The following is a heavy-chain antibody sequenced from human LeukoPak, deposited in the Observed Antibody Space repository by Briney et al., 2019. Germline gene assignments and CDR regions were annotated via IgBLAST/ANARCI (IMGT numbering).Heavy chain of an antibody. V-gene: IGHV4-34*01. Sequence: SETLSLTCAVYGGSFSGYYWIWIRQPPGKGLEWIGEINHGGITNYNPSLKSRVTISVDTSKNQFSLKLSSVTAADTAVYYCARGEDYYDQWYFDYWGQGTLVTVSS. CDR3: ARGEDYYDQWYFDY. D-gene: IGHD3-22*01. CDR1: GGSFSGYY. CDR2: INHGGIT. J-gene: IGHJ4*02.